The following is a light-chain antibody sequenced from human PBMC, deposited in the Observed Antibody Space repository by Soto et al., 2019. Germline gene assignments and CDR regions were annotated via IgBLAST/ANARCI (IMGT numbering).Light chain of an antibody. Sequence: EIVLTQSPGTLSLSPGERATLSCRASQSVSSTYLAWYQQKPGQAPRLPIYGASNRATGIPDRISGSGSGTDFTLTISRLQPEDFAVYYCQQLDMSTWTFGQGTKVELK. CDR2: GAS. J-gene: IGKJ1*01. V-gene: IGKV3-20*01. CDR1: QSVSSTY. CDR3: QQLDMSTWT.